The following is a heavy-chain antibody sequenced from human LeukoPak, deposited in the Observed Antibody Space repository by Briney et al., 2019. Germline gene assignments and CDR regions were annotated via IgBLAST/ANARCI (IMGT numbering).Heavy chain of an antibody. CDR1: GSTFSNYW. CDR2: INPDVRGK. D-gene: IGHD5-24*01. Sequence: PGGSLRLSCAASGSTFSNYWMGWVRQAPGKGLEWVAKINPDVRGKNYVDSGEGRFTISRDNAKNSMCLEMNRLRGEDTALYYCGADAFNCGADAFDVCGHGTVVTVSS. J-gene: IGHJ3*01. CDR3: GADAFNCGADAFDV. V-gene: IGHV3-7*01.